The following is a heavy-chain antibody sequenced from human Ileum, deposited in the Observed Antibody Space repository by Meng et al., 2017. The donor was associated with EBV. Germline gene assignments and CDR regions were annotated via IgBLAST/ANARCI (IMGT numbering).Heavy chain of an antibody. D-gene: IGHD3-16*01. CDR1: GYTFTSYG. Sequence: HVQVVQSGDKVKKAGAAGKVSCKASGYTFTSYGISWVRQAPGQGLEWMGWISAYNGNTNDAQKLQGRVTMTTDTSTSTAYMELRSLRSDDTAVYYCARAPPPNIRLGFDYWGQGTLVTVSS. J-gene: IGHJ4*02. CDR3: ARAPPPNIRLGFDY. V-gene: IGHV1-18*01. CDR2: ISAYNGNT.